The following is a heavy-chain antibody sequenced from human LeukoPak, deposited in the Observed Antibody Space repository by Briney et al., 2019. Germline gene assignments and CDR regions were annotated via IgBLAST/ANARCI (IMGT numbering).Heavy chain of an antibody. D-gene: IGHD3-22*01. Sequence: ASVKVSCKASGYTFTGYYMHWLRQAPGQGLEWMGWINPNSGGTNYAQKFQGRVTMTRDTSISTAYMELSRLRSDDTAVYYCARDHYYDSSGYPILDYWGQGTLVTVSS. V-gene: IGHV1-2*02. CDR1: GYTFTGYY. CDR3: ARDHYYDSSGYPILDY. J-gene: IGHJ4*02. CDR2: INPNSGGT.